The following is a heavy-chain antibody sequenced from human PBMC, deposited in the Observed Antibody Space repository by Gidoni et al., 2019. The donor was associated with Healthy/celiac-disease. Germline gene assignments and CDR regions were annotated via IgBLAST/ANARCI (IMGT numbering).Heavy chain of an antibody. J-gene: IGHJ4*02. CDR2: IYYSGST. V-gene: IGHV4-59*01. Sequence: QVQLQESGPGLVKPSETLSLTCSVSGGSISSYYWSWIRQPPGKGLEWIGYIYYSGSTNYNPSLKSRVTISVDTSKNQFSLKLSSVTAADTAVYYCARAYYYDSSGYPAFDYWGQGTLVTVSS. CDR1: GGSISSYY. D-gene: IGHD3-22*01. CDR3: ARAYYYDSSGYPAFDY.